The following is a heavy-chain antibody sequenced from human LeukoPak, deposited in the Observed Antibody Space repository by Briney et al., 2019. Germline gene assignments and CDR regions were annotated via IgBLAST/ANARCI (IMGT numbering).Heavy chain of an antibody. D-gene: IGHD6-19*01. CDR3: AKDLALAGTGGGFDV. J-gene: IGHJ3*01. Sequence: GGSLRLSCAASGFTFTTYAINWVRQAPGKGLEWVSGISGGGDKAYYADSVNGRSTISRDNSKNTVSLQMSSLRAEDTALYYCAKDLALAGTGGGFDVWGQGTRVAVSS. V-gene: IGHV3-23*01. CDR2: ISGGGDKA. CDR1: GFTFTTYA.